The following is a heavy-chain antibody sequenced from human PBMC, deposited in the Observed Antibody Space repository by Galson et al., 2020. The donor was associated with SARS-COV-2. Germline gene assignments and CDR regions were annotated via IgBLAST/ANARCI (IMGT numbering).Heavy chain of an antibody. D-gene: IGHD6-13*01. CDR3: ARDRGRLIAAAGTGLFGGDMDV. CDR1: GFTFSSYA. CDR2: ISYDGSNK. Sequence: GGSLRLSCAASGFTFSSYAMHWVRQAPGKGLEWVAVISYDGSNKYYADSVKGRFTISRDNSKNTLYLQMNSLRAEDTAVYYCARDRGRLIAAAGTGLFGGDMDVWGQGTTVTVSS. J-gene: IGHJ6*02. V-gene: IGHV3-30*04.